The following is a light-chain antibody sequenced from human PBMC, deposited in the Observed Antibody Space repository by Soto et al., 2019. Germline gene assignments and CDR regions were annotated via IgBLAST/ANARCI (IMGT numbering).Light chain of an antibody. Sequence: DIQMTQSPSTLSASVGDRVTITCRASQSISSWLAWYQQKPGKAPKLLIYDASSLESGVPSRFSGSGSGTEFTITISSLQPGDFATYYCQHYHTYPFTFGPGTKVDIQ. CDR1: QSISSW. CDR3: QHYHTYPFT. CDR2: DAS. J-gene: IGKJ3*01. V-gene: IGKV1-5*01.